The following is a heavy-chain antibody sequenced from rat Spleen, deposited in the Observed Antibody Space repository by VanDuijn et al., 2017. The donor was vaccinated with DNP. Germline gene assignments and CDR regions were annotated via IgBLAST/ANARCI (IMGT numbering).Heavy chain of an antibody. CDR3: ARPLITMMAIKADYYAMDA. CDR2: ISYDGGST. Sequence: EVQLVESGGGLVQPGRSLKLSCAASGFTFSDYYMAWVRQAPTKGLEWVAYISYDGGSTYYGDSVKGRFTISRDNAKSTLYLQMNSLRSEDMATYYCARPLITMMAIKADYYAMDAWGQGTSVTVSS. CDR1: GFTFSDYY. V-gene: IGHV5-22*01. D-gene: IGHD1-12*02. J-gene: IGHJ4*01.